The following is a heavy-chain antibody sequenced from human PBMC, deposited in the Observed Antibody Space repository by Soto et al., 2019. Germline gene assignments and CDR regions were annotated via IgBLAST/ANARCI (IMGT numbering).Heavy chain of an antibody. CDR2: ISYDGSKK. J-gene: IGHJ6*02. CDR1: GFTFSSYG. CDR3: AKVDGSGHYYYGMDV. D-gene: IGHD3-22*01. Sequence: PGGSLRLSCAASGFTFSSYGMHWVRQAPGKGLEWVAVISYDGSKKYSADSVKGRFTISRDNSKNTLYLQMSSLRAEDTAVYYCAKVDGSGHYYYGMDVWGQVTTVTVSS. V-gene: IGHV3-30*18.